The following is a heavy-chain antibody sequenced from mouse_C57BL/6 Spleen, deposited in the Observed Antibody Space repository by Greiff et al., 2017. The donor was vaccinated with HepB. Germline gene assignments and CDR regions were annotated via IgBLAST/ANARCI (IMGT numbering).Heavy chain of an antibody. V-gene: IGHV1-7*01. Sequence: QVQLKESGAELAKPGASVKLSCKASGYTFTSYWMHWVKQRPGQGLEWIGYINPSSGYTKYNQKFKDKATLTADKSSSTAYMQLSSLTYEDSAVYYCASDGYLDAMDDWGQGTSVTVSS. CDR2: INPSSGYT. J-gene: IGHJ4*01. CDR3: ASDGYLDAMDD. D-gene: IGHD2-3*01. CDR1: GYTFTSYW.